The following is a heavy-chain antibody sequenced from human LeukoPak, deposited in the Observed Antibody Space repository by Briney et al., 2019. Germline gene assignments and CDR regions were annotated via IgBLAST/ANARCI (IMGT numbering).Heavy chain of an antibody. J-gene: IGHJ4*02. CDR3: ARDRYGDFEDY. CDR2: ISYSGTP. Sequence: SETLSLTCNVSGGSINTANYYWTWNRQPPGKGLEWIGYISYSGTPYYNPSLNSRVTISLDTSKNQFSLILNSVTAADTAMYYCARDRYGDFEDYWGQGTLVTVSS. D-gene: IGHD4-17*01. CDR1: GGSINTANYY. V-gene: IGHV4-30-4*08.